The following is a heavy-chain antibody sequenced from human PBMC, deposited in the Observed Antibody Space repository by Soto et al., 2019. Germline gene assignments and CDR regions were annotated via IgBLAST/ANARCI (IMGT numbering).Heavy chain of an antibody. CDR3: ARDPRAYDSMDY. CDR2: INADNGNT. Sequence: ASVKVSCKASGYTFTSYAMHWVRQAPGQRLEWMGWINADNGNTKYAQKFQGRVTMTRDTSASTAYMELRSLRSDDTAVYYCARDPRAYDSMDYWGQGTLVTVSS. D-gene: IGHD3-3*01. J-gene: IGHJ4*02. V-gene: IGHV1-3*01. CDR1: GYTFTSYA.